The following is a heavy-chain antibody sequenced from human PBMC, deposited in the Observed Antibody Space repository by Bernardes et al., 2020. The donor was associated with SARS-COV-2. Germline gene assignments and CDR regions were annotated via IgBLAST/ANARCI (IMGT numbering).Heavy chain of an antibody. CDR2: LYYSGRT. Sequence: SATLTLTCTVSGGSLRSSYWSWIRQPPGPGLAWIGYLYYSGRTHYNPSLKSRVTISVDTSKNQFSLNLSSVTAADTAVYYCARLRSGYYNYFDYWGQGTLVTVSS. CDR1: GGSLRSSY. CDR3: ARLRSGYYNYFDY. J-gene: IGHJ4*02. D-gene: IGHD3-22*01. V-gene: IGHV4-59*01.